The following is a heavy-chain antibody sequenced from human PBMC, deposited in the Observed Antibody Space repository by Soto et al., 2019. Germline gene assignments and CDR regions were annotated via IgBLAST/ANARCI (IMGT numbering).Heavy chain of an antibody. CDR3: ARDGRGGGAFDI. V-gene: IGHV1-3*04. CDR1: GYIFTNYA. CDR2: INTGNGKT. J-gene: IGHJ3*02. D-gene: IGHD3-10*02. Sequence: QGQLVQSGAEVKKPGASMKVSCRASGYIFTNYAVHWVRQAPGQSLEWMGWINTGNGKTKNTERFQGRVTISRDTSANTVYMEMTSLRSEDTALYYCARDGRGGGAFDIWGQGTMVTVSS.